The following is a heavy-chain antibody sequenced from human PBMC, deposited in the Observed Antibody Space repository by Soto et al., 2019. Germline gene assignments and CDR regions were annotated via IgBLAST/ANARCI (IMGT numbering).Heavy chain of an antibody. CDR2: ISSSSSYI. CDR1: GFTFSSYS. V-gene: IGHV3-21*01. J-gene: IGHJ6*03. D-gene: IGHD2-15*01. Sequence: EVQLVESGGGLVKPGGSLRLSCAASGFTFSSYSMNWVRQAPGKGLEWVSSISSSSSYIYYADSVKGRFTISRDNAKNSLYLQMNSLRPEDTAVYYCARVGGYYYYYMDVWGKGTTVTVSS. CDR3: ARVGGYYYYYMDV.